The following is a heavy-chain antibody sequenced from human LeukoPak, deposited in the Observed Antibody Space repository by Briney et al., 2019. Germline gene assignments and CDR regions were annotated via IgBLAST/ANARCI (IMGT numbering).Heavy chain of an antibody. J-gene: IGHJ4*02. CDR3: AGGASRSFDF. CDR2: MNANSGNT. V-gene: IGHV1-8*01. CDR1: GYTFTGYD. Sequence: ASVKVSCKTSGYTFTGYDINWVRQATGQGLEWMGWMNANSGNTGYAQRFQGRVTFTRDTSINTAYMELSSLRSEDTAVYYCAGGASRSFDFWGQGTLVTVSS.